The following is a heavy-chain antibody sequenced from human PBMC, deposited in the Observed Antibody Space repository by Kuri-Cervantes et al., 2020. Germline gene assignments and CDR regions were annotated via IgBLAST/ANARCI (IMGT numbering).Heavy chain of an antibody. CDR1: EFTFSNYW. CDR2: IKQDGSEK. D-gene: IGHD3-10*01. CDR3: VKQVYYGSGSYSHYYGMDV. V-gene: IGHV3-7*01. J-gene: IGHJ6*02. Sequence: GGSLRLSCAASEFTFSNYWMSWVRQAPGKGLEWVANIKQDGSEKYYVDSMKGRFTISRDNSKNTLYMQMNSLRAEDTAVYYCVKQVYYGSGSYSHYYGMDVWGQGTTVTVSS.